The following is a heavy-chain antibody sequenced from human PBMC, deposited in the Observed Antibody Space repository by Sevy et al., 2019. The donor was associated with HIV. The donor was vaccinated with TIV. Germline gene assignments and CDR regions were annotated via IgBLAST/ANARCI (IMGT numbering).Heavy chain of an antibody. CDR3: ARVFSSYYFDY. CDR2: ISYDRSDK. J-gene: IGHJ4*02. Sequence: GGSLRLSCAASGFTFGSYGMHWVRQAPGKGLEWVAYISYDRSDKNYAASVKGRFTISRDNSKNTVFLQLNSLRPEDTAVYYCARVFSSYYFDYWGQGTLVTVSS. CDR1: GFTFGSYG. V-gene: IGHV3-30*06.